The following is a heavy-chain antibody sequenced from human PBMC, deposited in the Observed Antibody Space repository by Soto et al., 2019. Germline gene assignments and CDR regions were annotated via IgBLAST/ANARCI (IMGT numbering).Heavy chain of an antibody. J-gene: IGHJ4*02. CDR3: ARYGAGSFAYYFDY. CDR2: ISSSSSYT. CDR1: GFTFSDYY. D-gene: IGHD2-15*01. V-gene: IGHV3-11*06. Sequence: QVQLVEAGGGLVKPGGSLRLSCAASGFTFSDYYMSWIRQAPGKGLEWVSYISSSSSYTNYADSVKGRFTSSRDNAKNSQYLQMNSLRAEDTAVYYCARYGAGSFAYYFDYWGQGTLVTVSS.